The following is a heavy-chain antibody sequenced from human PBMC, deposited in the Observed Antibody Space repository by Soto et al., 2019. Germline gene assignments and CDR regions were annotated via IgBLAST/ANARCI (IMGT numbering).Heavy chain of an antibody. J-gene: IGHJ4*02. D-gene: IGHD1-26*01. V-gene: IGHV3-30-3*01. CDR1: GFTVSAYT. CDR3: ARWEQPLFDY. Sequence: QVQLVESGGGVVQPGRSLRLSCAASGFTVSAYTMHWVRQAPGKGLEWAAVISSDGNNKYYTDSVKGRFTISRDTSTNTLYLQMNSLRAEDTAVYYCARWEQPLFDYWGQGTLVTVSS. CDR2: ISSDGNNK.